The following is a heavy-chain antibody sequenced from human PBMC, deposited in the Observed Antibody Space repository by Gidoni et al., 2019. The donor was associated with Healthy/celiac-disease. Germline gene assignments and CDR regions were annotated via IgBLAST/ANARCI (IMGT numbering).Heavy chain of an antibody. CDR2: INPNSGGT. J-gene: IGHJ5*02. CDR3: ARIAIRVGKGWFDP. CDR1: GSPFPGYS. V-gene: IGHV1-2*02. D-gene: IGHD3-10*01. Sequence: QVQLVQSGAEVKKPGASVKVSCKASGSPFPGYSMHWVRQAPGQGLQWMGWINPNSGGTNYAQKFQGRVTMTRDTSISTAYMELSRLRSDDTAVDYCARIAIRVGKGWFDPWGQGTLVTVSS.